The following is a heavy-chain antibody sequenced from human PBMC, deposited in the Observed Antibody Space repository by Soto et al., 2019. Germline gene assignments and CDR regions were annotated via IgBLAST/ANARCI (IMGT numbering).Heavy chain of an antibody. Sequence: ASVKVSCKASGYTFTSYAMHWVRQAPGQRLEWMGWINAGNGNTKYSQKFQGRVTITRDTSASTAYMELSSLRSEDTAVYYCARARRPSIADPYYYMDVWGKGTTVTVSS. V-gene: IGHV1-3*01. CDR2: INAGNGNT. D-gene: IGHD6-6*01. CDR1: GYTFTSYA. CDR3: ARARRPSIADPYYYMDV. J-gene: IGHJ6*03.